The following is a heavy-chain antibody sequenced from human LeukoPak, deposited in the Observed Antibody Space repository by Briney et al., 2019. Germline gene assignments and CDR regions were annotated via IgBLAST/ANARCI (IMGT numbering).Heavy chain of an antibody. Sequence: ASVKVSCKASGYTFTSYGISWVRQAPGQGLEWMGWISAYNGNTNYAQKLQGRVTMTTDTSTSTAYMELRSLRSDDTAVYYCARARLRDKTYYYDSSGYYPADYWGQGTLVTVSS. V-gene: IGHV1-18*01. D-gene: IGHD3-22*01. CDR1: GYTFTSYG. J-gene: IGHJ4*02. CDR3: ARARLRDKTYYYDSSGYYPADY. CDR2: ISAYNGNT.